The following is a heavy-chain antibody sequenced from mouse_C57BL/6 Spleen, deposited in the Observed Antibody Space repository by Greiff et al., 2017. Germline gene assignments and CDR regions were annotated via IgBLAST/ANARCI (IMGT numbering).Heavy chain of an antibody. CDR3: ARGGYGNDVDYFDD. V-gene: IGHV1-64*01. CDR1: GYTFTSYW. CDR2: IHPNSGST. Sequence: QVQLQQPGAELVKPGASVKLSCKASGYTFTSYWMHWVKQRPGQGLEWIGMIHPNSGSTNYNEKFKSKATLTVDKSSITAYMQLSSLTSEDSAVYYGARGGYGNDVDYFDDWGQGTTLTVSS. J-gene: IGHJ2*01. D-gene: IGHD2-10*02.